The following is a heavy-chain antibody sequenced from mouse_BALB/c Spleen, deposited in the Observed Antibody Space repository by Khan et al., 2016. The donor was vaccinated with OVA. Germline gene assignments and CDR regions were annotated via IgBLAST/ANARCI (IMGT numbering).Heavy chain of an antibody. CDR3: ARIYGGDFDY. D-gene: IGHD1-1*01. Sequence: EVQLQESGPGLVKPSQSLSLTYTVTGYSITSDYAWNWIRQFPGNKLEWMGHISYSGNTKYNPSLESRISITRDTSKNQFFLQLNSVTTEDTATYYCARIYGGDFDYWGQGTTLTVSS. V-gene: IGHV3-2*02. CDR2: ISYSGNT. J-gene: IGHJ2*01. CDR1: GYSITSDYA.